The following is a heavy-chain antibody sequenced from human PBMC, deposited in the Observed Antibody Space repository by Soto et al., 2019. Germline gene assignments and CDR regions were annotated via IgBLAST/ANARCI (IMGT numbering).Heavy chain of an antibody. CDR3: ARDDEDGSYCDLGY. V-gene: IGHV3-30-3*01. D-gene: IGHD3-10*01. CDR2: ILHDGNNK. Sequence: QVQLVESGGGVVQPGRSLRLSCAASGFTFSNYIMHWVRQAPGKGLEWVAMILHDGNNKYYADSVKGRFTISRDNSKNTLYLQMNILITEDTAIYYCARDDEDGSYCDLGYWGQGTLVTVSS. CDR1: GFTFSNYI. J-gene: IGHJ4*02.